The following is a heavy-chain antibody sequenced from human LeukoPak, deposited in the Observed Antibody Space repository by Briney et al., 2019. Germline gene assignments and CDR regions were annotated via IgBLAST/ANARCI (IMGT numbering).Heavy chain of an antibody. CDR1: GFSFNTYG. J-gene: IGHJ4*02. CDR3: ANVRFPLY. D-gene: IGHD3-10*02. CDR2: IWHDGSHK. Sequence: GGSLRLSCATSGFSFNTYGMHWVRQAPGKGLEWMAVIWHDGSHKYYGDSVKGRFTISRDNSKNTLYLQMSSLRAEDTAVYYCANVRFPLYWGQGTLVTVSS. V-gene: IGHV3-33*06.